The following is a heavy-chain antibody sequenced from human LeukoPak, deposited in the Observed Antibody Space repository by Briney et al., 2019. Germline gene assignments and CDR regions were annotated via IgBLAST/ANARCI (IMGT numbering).Heavy chain of an antibody. J-gene: IGHJ1*01. Sequence: GGSLRLSCVASEFTFSSHGLNWVRQAPGKGLEWVAVISYDGSNKYYADSVKGRFTISRDNSKNTLYLQMNSLRAEDTAVYYCARPIGFAYSGLTEYFQHWGQGTLVTVSS. CDR1: EFTFSSHG. D-gene: IGHD1-26*01. CDR2: ISYDGSNK. V-gene: IGHV3-30*03. CDR3: ARPIGFAYSGLTEYFQH.